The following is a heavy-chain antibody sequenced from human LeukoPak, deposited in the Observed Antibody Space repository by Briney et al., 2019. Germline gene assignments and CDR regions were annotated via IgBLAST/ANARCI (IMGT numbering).Heavy chain of an antibody. J-gene: IGHJ6*03. CDR3: ARGRGYSYGTGDYYYYMDV. D-gene: IGHD5-18*01. CDR2: IIPIFGTA. V-gene: IGHV1-69*05. CDR1: GGTFSSYA. Sequence: ASVKVSCKASGGTFSSYAISWVRQAPGQGLEWMGRIIPIFGTANYAQKFQGRVTITTDESTSTAYMELSSLRSEDTAVYYCARGRGYSYGTGDYYYYMDVRGKGTTVTVSS.